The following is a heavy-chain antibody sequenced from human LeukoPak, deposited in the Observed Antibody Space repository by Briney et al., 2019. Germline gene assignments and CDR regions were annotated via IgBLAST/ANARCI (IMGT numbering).Heavy chain of an antibody. Sequence: ETLSLTCTVSGGSISSYYWSWVRQAPGKGLEWVSTISGSGGDTYYADSVKGRFTISRDNSKHTLYLQMNSLRVEDTAVYYCAKDTPRGYNYGYFDYWGQETLLTVSS. J-gene: IGHJ4*02. D-gene: IGHD5-18*01. CDR1: GGSISSYY. CDR3: AKDTPRGYNYGYFDY. V-gene: IGHV3-23*01. CDR2: ISGSGGDT.